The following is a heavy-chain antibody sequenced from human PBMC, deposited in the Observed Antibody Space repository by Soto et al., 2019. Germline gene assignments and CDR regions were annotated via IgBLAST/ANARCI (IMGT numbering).Heavy chain of an antibody. V-gene: IGHV3-30*18. J-gene: IGHJ4*02. CDR1: GFTFSSYG. CDR3: AKGAVTTSLYYFDY. D-gene: IGHD4-17*01. Sequence: QVQLVESGGGVVQPGRSLRLSCAASGFTFSSYGMHWVRQAPGKGLEWVAVISYDGSEKYYAVSVKGRFTISRDNSKNTLYLQMNSLRAEETAVYYCAKGAVTTSLYYFDYWGQGTLVPVSS. CDR2: ISYDGSEK.